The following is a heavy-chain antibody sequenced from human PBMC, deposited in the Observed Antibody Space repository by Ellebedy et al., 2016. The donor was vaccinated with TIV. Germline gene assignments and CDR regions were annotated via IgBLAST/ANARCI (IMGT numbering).Heavy chain of an antibody. J-gene: IGHJ6*02. V-gene: IGHV4-59*01. CDR1: GGSISSYY. CDR2: IYYSGST. CDR3: ARAQYYYDSSGYYGYGAYYYYGMDV. Sequence: GSLRLSCTVSGGSISSYYWSWIRQPPGKGLEWIGYIYYSGSTNYNPSLKSRVTISVDTSKNQFSLKLSSVTAADTAVYYCARAQYYYDSSGYYGYGAYYYYGMDVWGQGTTVTVSS. D-gene: IGHD3-22*01.